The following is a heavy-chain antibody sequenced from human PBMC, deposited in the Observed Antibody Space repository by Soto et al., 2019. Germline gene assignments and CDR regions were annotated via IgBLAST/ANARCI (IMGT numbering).Heavy chain of an antibody. CDR1: GDTFSFYT. CDR3: SRGGHITVVTASFDF. D-gene: IGHD2-21*02. Sequence: ASVKVSCKASGDTFSFYTINWVRQAPGQGLEWMGMIHPSGGGATYAQKFLGRVTMTRDTSTSTVFMELSSLRSEDTAIYYCSRGGHITVVTASFDFWGQGTLVTVSS. V-gene: IGHV1-46*03. CDR2: IHPSGGGA. J-gene: IGHJ4*02.